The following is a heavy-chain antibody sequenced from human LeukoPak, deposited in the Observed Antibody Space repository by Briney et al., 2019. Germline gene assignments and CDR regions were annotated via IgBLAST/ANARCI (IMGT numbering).Heavy chain of an antibody. Sequence: GGSLRLSCAASGFTFSSYEMNWVRQDPGKGLEWVSYISSSGSTIYYADSVKGRFTISRDNAKTSLYLQMNSLRAEDTAVYDCARSMVRGVTTQFRRGFDPWGQGTLVTVSS. CDR1: GFTFSSYE. J-gene: IGHJ5*02. D-gene: IGHD3-10*01. CDR3: ARSMVRGVTTQFRRGFDP. CDR2: ISSSGSTI. V-gene: IGHV3-48*03.